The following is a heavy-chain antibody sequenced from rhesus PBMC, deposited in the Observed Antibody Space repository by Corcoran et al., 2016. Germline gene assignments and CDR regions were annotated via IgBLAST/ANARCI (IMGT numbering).Heavy chain of an antibody. J-gene: IGHJ6*01. CDR3: ARWACSSTYCSSYGLDS. CDR2: INGNSGTT. Sequence: QVQLQESGPGLVKPSETLSLTCAVSGGSFSSYWWSWIRQPPGKGLEWIGEINGNSGTTPHTPSLKSRVTISIDASKNQFSLKLSSVTAADTAVYYCARWACSSTYCSSYGLDSWGQGVVVTVSS. D-gene: IGHD2-15*01. V-gene: IGHV4-80*01. CDR1: GGSFSSYW.